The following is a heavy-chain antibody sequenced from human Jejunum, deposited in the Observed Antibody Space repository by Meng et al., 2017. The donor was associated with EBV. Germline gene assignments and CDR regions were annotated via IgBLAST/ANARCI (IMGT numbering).Heavy chain of an antibody. CDR1: GFTLSSYW. CDR2: INSDGSKT. J-gene: IGHJ5*02. Sequence: EVQLVESGGGLVQLGDSLRLSCAASGFTLSSYWMHWVRQAPGKGLVWVSRINSDGSKTNYADSVKGRFTISRDIAKNTLYLQLNSLRADDTAVYYCVRGPPPGTWGQGTLVTVSS. CDR3: VRGPPPGT. V-gene: IGHV3-74*01.